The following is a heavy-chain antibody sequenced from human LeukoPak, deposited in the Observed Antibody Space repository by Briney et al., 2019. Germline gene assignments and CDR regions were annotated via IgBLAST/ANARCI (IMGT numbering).Heavy chain of an antibody. V-gene: IGHV3-74*01. J-gene: IGHJ2*01. CDR1: GLTFSSFW. Sequence: GRSLSPSCAVAGLTFSSFWMGWVRQAPGKGLGWASSINIDVSGTSYADSVKGRFTISRDNAKNTLYMQMASLRAEDSAVYYGARRMARRFTDGYRLDLWGSGTLVTVSS. CDR3: ARRMARRFTDGYRLDL. D-gene: IGHD6-19*01. CDR2: INIDVSGT.